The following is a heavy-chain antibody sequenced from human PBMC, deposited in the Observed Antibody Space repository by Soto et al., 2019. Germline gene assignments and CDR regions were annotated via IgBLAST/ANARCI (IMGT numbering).Heavy chain of an antibody. CDR2: IKQDGSEK. Sequence: EVQLVESGGGLVQPGGSLRLSCAASGFTFSSYWMSWVRQAPGKGLEWVANIKQDGSEKYYVDSVKGRFTISRDNAKNSLYLQMNSLRAEDTAVYYCARERYCSSTSCTEPFDYWGQGTLVTVSS. V-gene: IGHV3-7*01. CDR1: GFTFSSYW. J-gene: IGHJ4*02. D-gene: IGHD2-2*01. CDR3: ARERYCSSTSCTEPFDY.